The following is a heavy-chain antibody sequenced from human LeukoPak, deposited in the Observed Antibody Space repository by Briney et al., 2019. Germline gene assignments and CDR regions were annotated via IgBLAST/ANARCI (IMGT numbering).Heavy chain of an antibody. J-gene: IGHJ4*02. D-gene: IGHD6-19*01. V-gene: IGHV1-2*02. CDR1: GYTFTGYY. Sequence: ASVKVPCKASGYTFTGYYMHWVPQTPGQGLERMGWINPNSGGTNYAQKFQGRVTMTRDTSISTAYMELSRLRSDDTAVYYCARVISGWDDFDYWGQGTLVTVSS. CDR3: ARVISGWDDFDY. CDR2: INPNSGGT.